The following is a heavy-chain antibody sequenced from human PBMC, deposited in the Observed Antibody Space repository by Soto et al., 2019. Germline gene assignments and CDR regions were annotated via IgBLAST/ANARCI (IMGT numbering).Heavy chain of an antibody. CDR1: GFTFSNYG. CDR3: VKPKEHFYDSSPGET. V-gene: IGHV3-30*18. Sequence: PVGSLRLSCAASGFTFSNYGMHWVRQAPGKGLEWVAIISFDGNNKYYSDSVKGRFTISRDNSKNMVFLQMNSLRPEDTAVYYCVKPKEHFYDSSPGETWGQGTPVTSPQ. CDR2: ISFDGNNK. J-gene: IGHJ5*02. D-gene: IGHD3-22*01.